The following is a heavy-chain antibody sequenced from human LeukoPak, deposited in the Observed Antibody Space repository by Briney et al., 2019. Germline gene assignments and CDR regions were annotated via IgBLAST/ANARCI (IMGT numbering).Heavy chain of an antibody. CDR1: GFTFSSYG. Sequence: PGGSLRLSCAASGFTFSSYGMHWVRQAPGKGLEWVAVISYDGSNKYYADSVKGRFTISRDSSKNTLYLQMNSLRAEDTAVYYCAKDRGYDFSYYFDYWGQGTLVTVSS. CDR3: AKDRGYDFSYYFDY. J-gene: IGHJ4*02. CDR2: ISYDGSNK. D-gene: IGHD5-12*01. V-gene: IGHV3-30*18.